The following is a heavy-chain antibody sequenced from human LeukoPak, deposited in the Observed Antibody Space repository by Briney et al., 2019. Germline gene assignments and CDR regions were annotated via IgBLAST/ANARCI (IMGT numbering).Heavy chain of an antibody. D-gene: IGHD2-21*02. J-gene: IGHJ4*02. CDR1: GFTFSSYG. CDR3: AKSAAIVVVTAIGFDY. CDR2: IRYDGSNK. V-gene: IGHV3-30*02. Sequence: GGSLRLSCAASGFTFSSYGMHWVRQAPGKGLEWVAFIRYDGSNKYYADSVKGRFTISRDNSKNTLYLQMNSLRAEDTAVYYCAKSAAIVVVTAIGFDYWGQGTLVTVSS.